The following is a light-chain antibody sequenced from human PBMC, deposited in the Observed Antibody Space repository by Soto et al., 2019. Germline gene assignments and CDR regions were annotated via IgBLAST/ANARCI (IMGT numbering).Light chain of an antibody. J-gene: IGLJ1*01. CDR2: EVS. V-gene: IGLV2-23*02. CDR1: SSDVGSYNL. Sequence: QSALTQPASVSGSPGQSITISCTGTSSDVGSYNLVSWYQQHPGKAPKLMIYEVSKRPSGVSNRFSGSKSGNTASLTISGLHAEDEADYYCCSYAGSSTYVFGTGTQLTVL. CDR3: CSYAGSSTYV.